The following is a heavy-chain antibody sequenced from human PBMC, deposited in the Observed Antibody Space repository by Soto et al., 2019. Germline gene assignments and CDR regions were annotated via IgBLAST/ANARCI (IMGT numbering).Heavy chain of an antibody. D-gene: IGHD3-3*01. CDR3: ARDQEEYDFWSGYYHYYYYGMDV. J-gene: IGHJ6*02. CDR2: ISAYNGNT. CDR1: GYTFTSYG. Sequence: ASVKVSYKASGYTFTSYGISLVRQAPGQGLEWMGWISAYNGNTNYAQKLQGRVTMTTDTSTSTAYMELRSLRSDDTAVYYCARDQEEYDFWSGYYHYYYYGMDVWGQGTTVTVSS. V-gene: IGHV1-18*01.